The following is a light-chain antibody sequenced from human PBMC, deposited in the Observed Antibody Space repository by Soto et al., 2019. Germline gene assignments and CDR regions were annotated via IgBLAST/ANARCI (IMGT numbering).Light chain of an antibody. CDR3: AAWENRLSGVI. Sequence: QSVLTQPPSVSAAPGQKVTISCSGSNSNIGNNYVSWYQQVPGAAPKLVIYDNYKRPSGVPDRFSASKSGTSATLGITGLQTGDEAVYYCAAWENRLSGVIFGGGTKLTVL. CDR1: NSNIGNNY. CDR2: DNY. J-gene: IGLJ2*01. V-gene: IGLV1-51*01.